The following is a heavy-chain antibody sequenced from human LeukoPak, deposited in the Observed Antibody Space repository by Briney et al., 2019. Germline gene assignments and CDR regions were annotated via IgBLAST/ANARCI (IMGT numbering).Heavy chain of an antibody. Sequence: SLRLSCAASGFIFDDYAMYWVRQAPGKGLEWVSGISWNSGYIGYADSVKCRFSISRDNAKNSVYLQMNSLRPEDAALYYCAKDRSCSSTSCYTGFDYWGQGTQVTVSS. D-gene: IGHD2-2*02. J-gene: IGHJ4*02. CDR1: GFIFDDYA. V-gene: IGHV3-9*01. CDR3: AKDRSCSSTSCYTGFDY. CDR2: ISWNSGYI.